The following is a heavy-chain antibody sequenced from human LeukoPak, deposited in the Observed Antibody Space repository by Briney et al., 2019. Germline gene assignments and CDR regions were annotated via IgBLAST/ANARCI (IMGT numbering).Heavy chain of an antibody. CDR3: ARDGRSGNFDK. J-gene: IGHJ4*02. D-gene: IGHD1-26*01. CDR2: IRSDGSIT. V-gene: IGHV3-74*01. Sequence: GGSLRLSCAASGFTFSGYWMHWVRQAPGKGLAWVSVIRSDGSITTYADPVKGRFTISRDTAKNTLYLQMNSLRAEDTAVYYCARDGRSGNFDKWGQGTLVSVSS. CDR1: GFTFSGYW.